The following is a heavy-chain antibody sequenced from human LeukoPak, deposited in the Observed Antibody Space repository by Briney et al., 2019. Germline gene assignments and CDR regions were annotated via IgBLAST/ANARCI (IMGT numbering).Heavy chain of an antibody. J-gene: IGHJ3*02. CDR3: ARDKSRYFSAFDI. Sequence: GGSLRLSCAASGFTFSDYYISWIRQAPGKGLEWLSIVSSGGDITTYADSVKGRFTISRDNTRNLLFLQMNSLRAEDTAVYYCARDKSRYFSAFDIWGQGTMVTVSS. V-gene: IGHV3-11*01. CDR1: GFTFSDYY. CDR2: VSSGGDIT. D-gene: IGHD3-9*01.